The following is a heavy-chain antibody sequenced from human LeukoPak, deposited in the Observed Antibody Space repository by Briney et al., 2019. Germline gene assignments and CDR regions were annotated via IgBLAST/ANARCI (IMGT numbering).Heavy chain of an antibody. J-gene: IGHJ4*02. Sequence: GGSLRLSCAASGFTVSSNYMSWVRQPPGKGLEGVSVIYSGGTTYYADSAKGRFTIPRDNSKNTLFLQMNSLRAEDTAVYYCARGDSSGSYPYYFDYWGQGTLVTVSS. CDR2: IYSGGTT. V-gene: IGHV3-53*01. CDR1: GFTVSSNY. CDR3: ARGDSSGSYPYYFDY. D-gene: IGHD3-22*01.